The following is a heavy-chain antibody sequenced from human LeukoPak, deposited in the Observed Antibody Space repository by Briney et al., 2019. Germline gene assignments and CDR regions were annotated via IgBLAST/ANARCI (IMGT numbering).Heavy chain of an antibody. D-gene: IGHD3-22*01. CDR1: GFTFSSYA. Sequence: PGGSLRLSCVASGFTFSSYAMSWVRQAAGKGLEWVSSTSSSGETTYYADSVKGRFTISTDNSRNTLYLQMNSHRAEDTAVYFCAKDRPNFYGTNGHYYRRDGDCWGQGTLVTVSS. CDR2: TSSSGETT. V-gene: IGHV3-23*01. J-gene: IGHJ4*02. CDR3: AKDRPNFYGTNGHYYRRDGDC.